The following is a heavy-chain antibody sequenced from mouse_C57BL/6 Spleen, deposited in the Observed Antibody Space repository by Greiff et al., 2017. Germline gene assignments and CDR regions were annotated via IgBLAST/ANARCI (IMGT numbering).Heavy chain of an antibody. V-gene: IGHV6-3*01. J-gene: IGHJ2*01. CDR1: GFTFSNYW. D-gene: IGHD1-2*01. CDR3: TFYGGDFDY. CDR2: IRWKCDNYAT. Sequence: EVKLVESGGGLVQPGGSMKLSCVASGFTFSNYWMNWVRQSPEKGLEWVAQIRWKCDNYATHYAESGKGRFTISRDDSKSSVYLPMNNLRADDAGIYCCTFYGGDFDYWGQGTTLTVSS.